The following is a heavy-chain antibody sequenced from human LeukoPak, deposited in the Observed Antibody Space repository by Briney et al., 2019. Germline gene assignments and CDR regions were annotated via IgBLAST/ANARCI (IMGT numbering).Heavy chain of an antibody. Sequence: GGSLRLSCTASGFTFGDYAMSWVRQAPGKGLEWVANIKEDGGEKYSVDSVKGRFTISRDNAMNSLYLEMNSLRAEDTALYYCASSRPWELLSAFQMWGQGTLVTVSS. CDR3: ASSRPWELLSAFQM. CDR2: IKEDGGEK. D-gene: IGHD1-26*01. J-gene: IGHJ3*02. V-gene: IGHV3-7*01. CDR1: GFTFGDYA.